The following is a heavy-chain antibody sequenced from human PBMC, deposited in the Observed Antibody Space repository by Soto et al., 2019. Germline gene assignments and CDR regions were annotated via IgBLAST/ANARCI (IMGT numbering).Heavy chain of an antibody. Sequence: GGSLRLSCAASGFTFDDYGMHWVRQAPGKGLEWVSGIRWNSGSIGYADSVKGRFTISRDNTKNSLYLQMNSLRAEDTSLYYCAKSNQNTAMVDYWGQGTLVTVSS. J-gene: IGHJ4*02. V-gene: IGHV3-9*01. CDR1: GFTFDDYG. CDR2: IRWNSGSI. CDR3: AKSNQNTAMVDY. D-gene: IGHD5-18*01.